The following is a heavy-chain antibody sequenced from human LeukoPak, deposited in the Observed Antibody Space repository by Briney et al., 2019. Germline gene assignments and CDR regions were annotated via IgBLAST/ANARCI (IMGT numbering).Heavy chain of an antibody. D-gene: IGHD2-2*02. CDR2: INHSGST. CDR1: GGSISSYY. V-gene: IGHV4-34*01. J-gene: IGHJ4*02. Sequence: SETLSLTCTVSGGSISSYYWSWIRQPPGKGLEWIGEINHSGSTKYNPSLKSRVTISVDTSKNQFSLKLSSVTAADTAVYYCAGGYPSIDYWGQGTLVTVSS. CDR3: AGGYPSIDY.